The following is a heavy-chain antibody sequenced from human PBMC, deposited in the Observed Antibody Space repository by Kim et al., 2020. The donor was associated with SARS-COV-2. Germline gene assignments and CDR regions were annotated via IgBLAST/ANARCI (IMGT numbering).Heavy chain of an antibody. CDR3: ARYRGGSTPCDH. V-gene: IGHV3-23*01. CDR1: GFSFNNYG. D-gene: IGHD3-16*01. CDR2: IGVGGST. J-gene: IGHJ4*02. Sequence: GGSLRLSCVASGFSFNNYGGAWVRQAPGKGLEWVSGIGVGGSTSHADAVKGRLSMSRDTSKTTLFLQMNSLGADDSAVYYCARYRGGSTPCDHWGRGTLVSVSS.